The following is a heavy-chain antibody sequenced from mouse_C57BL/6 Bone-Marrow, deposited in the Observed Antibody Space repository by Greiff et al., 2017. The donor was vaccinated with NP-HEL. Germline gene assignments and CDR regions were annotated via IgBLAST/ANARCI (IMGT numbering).Heavy chain of an antibody. CDR2: IYPRSGNT. D-gene: IGHD3-3*01. J-gene: IGHJ1*03. V-gene: IGHV1-81*01. Sequence: QVQLQQSGAELARPGASVKLSCKASGYTFTSYGISWVKQRTGQGLEWIGEIYPRSGNTYYNEKFKGKATLTADKSSSTAYMELRSLTSEDSAVYFCAKGLVGYFDVWGTGTTVTVSS. CDR3: AKGLVGYFDV. CDR1: GYTFTSYG.